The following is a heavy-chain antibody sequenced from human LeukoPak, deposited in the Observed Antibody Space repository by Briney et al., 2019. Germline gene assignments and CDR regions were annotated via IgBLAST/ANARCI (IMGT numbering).Heavy chain of an antibody. D-gene: IGHD2-2*01. V-gene: IGHV3-21*01. CDR2: ISSSSSYI. J-gene: IGHJ4*02. CDR3: ARGHIVVVPADIDY. Sequence: GGSLRLSCAASGFTFSSYSMNWVRQAPGKGLEWVSSISSSSSYIYYADSVKGRFTISRDNAKNSLYLQMNSLRAEDTAVYYCARGHIVVVPADIDYWGQGTLVTVSS. CDR1: GFTFSSYS.